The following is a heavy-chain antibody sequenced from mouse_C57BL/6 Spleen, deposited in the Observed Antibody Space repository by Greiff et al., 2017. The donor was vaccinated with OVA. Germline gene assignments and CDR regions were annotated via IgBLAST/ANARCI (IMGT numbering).Heavy chain of an antibody. J-gene: IGHJ4*01. CDR3: AREGLPGTGGYAMDY. CDR2: IYPSDSET. D-gene: IGHD4-1*01. Sequence: QVQLQQPGAELVRPGSSVKLSCKASGYTFTSYWMDWVKQRPGQGLEWIGNIYPSDSETHYNQKFKDKATLTVDKSSSTAYMQLSSLTSEDSAVYYCAREGLPGTGGYAMDYWGQGTSVTVSS. V-gene: IGHV1-61*01. CDR1: GYTFTSYW.